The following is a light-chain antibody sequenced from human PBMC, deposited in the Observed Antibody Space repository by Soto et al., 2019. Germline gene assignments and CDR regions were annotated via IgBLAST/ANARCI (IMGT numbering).Light chain of an antibody. CDR2: DAS. CDR3: QQRSNWPPKIT. Sequence: EIVLTQSPGTLSLSPGERATLSCRASQSVSSTYLIWYQQKPGQAPRLLIYDASNRATGIPARFSGSGSGTDFTLTISSLEPEDFAVYYCQQRSNWPPKITFGQGTRLEIK. CDR1: QSVSSTY. J-gene: IGKJ5*01. V-gene: IGKV3-11*01.